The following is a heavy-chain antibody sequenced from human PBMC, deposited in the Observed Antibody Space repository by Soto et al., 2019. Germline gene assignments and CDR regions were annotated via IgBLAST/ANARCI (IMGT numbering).Heavy chain of an antibody. V-gene: IGHV3-7*03. CDR3: ARLLLYSTSGRGWFDP. CDR1: GFTFSKFW. Sequence: DVQLVESGGGLVQPGGSLRLSCITSGFTFSKFWMSWVRQAPGKGLEWVANIKHDGSQSYYEDSVKGRFTISRDNAWNSLYLQVNSLRVDGTAVYFCARLLLYSTSGRGWFDPRGQGALVTVSS. J-gene: IGHJ5*02. D-gene: IGHD2-2*02. CDR2: IKHDGSQS.